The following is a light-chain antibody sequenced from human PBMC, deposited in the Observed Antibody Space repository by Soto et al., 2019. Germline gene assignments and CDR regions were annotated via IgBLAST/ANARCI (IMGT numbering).Light chain of an antibody. Sequence: QSVLTQPPSVSGAPGQRVTISCTGSSSNIGAGYDVHWYQQLPGTAPKLLIYGNSNRPSGVPDRFSGSKSGTSASLAITGLQAEDEADDYCQSYDGSLSGYVFGTGTKVTVL. CDR3: QSYDGSLSGYV. V-gene: IGLV1-40*01. J-gene: IGLJ1*01. CDR1: SSNIGAGYD. CDR2: GNS.